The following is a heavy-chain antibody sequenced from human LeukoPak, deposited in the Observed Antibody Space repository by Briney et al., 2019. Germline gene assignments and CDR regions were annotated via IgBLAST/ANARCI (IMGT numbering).Heavy chain of an antibody. V-gene: IGHV4-59*01. J-gene: IGHJ4*02. CDR3: ARASPYYYDSSGPFDY. D-gene: IGHD3-22*01. CDR2: IYYSGST. CDR1: GGSISSYY. Sequence: KPSETLSLTCTVSGGSISSYYWSWIRQPPGKGLEWIGYIYYSGSTNYNPSLKSRVTISVDTSKNQFSLKLSSVTAADTAVYYCARASPYYYDSSGPFDYWGQGTLVTVSS.